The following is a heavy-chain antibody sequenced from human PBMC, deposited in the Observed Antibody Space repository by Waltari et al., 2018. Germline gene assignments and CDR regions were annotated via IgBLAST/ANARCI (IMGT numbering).Heavy chain of an antibody. Sequence: QVQLQQWGAGLLKPSETLSLTCAVYGGSFSGYYWSWIRQPPGKVLEWIGEINHSGSTNYNPSLKSRVTISVDTSKNQFSLKLSSVTAADTAVYYCARGRTGYYGSGSYLNWGQGTLVTGSS. V-gene: IGHV4-34*01. CDR1: GGSFSGYY. D-gene: IGHD3-10*01. CDR2: INHSGST. J-gene: IGHJ4*02. CDR3: ARGRTGYYGSGSYLN.